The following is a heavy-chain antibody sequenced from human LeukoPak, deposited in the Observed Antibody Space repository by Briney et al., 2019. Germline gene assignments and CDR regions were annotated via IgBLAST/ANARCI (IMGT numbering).Heavy chain of an antibody. CDR1: GGSISSSSYY. J-gene: IGHJ5*02. CDR2: IYYGGST. V-gene: IGHV4-39*01. D-gene: IGHD2-2*02. Sequence: SETLSLTCTVSGGSISSSSYYWGWIRQPPGKGLEWIGSIYYGGSTYYNPSLKSRVTISVDTSKNQFSLKLSSVTAADTAVYYCARITRGYCSSTSCYTDWFDPWGQGTLVTVSS. CDR3: ARITRGYCSSTSCYTDWFDP.